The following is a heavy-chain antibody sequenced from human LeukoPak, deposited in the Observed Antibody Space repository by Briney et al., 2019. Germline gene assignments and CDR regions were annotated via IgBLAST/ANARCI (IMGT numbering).Heavy chain of an antibody. CDR1: GYTFTGYY. J-gene: IGHJ4*02. CDR2: INPNSGGT. Sequence: ASVKVSCKASGYTFTGYYMHWVRQAPGQGLEWMGWINPNSGGTNYAQKFQGRVTMTRDTSISTAYMELSRLRSDDTAVYYCARDPGVLLWFGEQFDYWGQGTLVTVSS. V-gene: IGHV1-2*02. D-gene: IGHD3-10*01. CDR3: ARDPGVLLWFGEQFDY.